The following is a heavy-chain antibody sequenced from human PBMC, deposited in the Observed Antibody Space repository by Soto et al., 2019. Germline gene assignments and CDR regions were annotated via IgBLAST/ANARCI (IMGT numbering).Heavy chain of an antibody. V-gene: IGHV1-3*01. CDR2: INAGNGNT. J-gene: IGHJ6*02. Sequence: ASVKVSCTASGYTFTSYAMHWVRQAPGQRLEWMGWINAGNGNTKYSQKFQGRVTITRDTSASTAYMELSSLRSEDTAVYYCATWGDCSGGSCFNYYYYGMDVWGQGTTVTVSS. CDR1: GYTFTSYA. CDR3: ATWGDCSGGSCFNYYYYGMDV. D-gene: IGHD2-15*01.